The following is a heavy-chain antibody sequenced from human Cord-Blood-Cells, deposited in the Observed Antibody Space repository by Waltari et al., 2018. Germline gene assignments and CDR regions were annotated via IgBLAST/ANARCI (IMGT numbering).Heavy chain of an antibody. J-gene: IGHJ4*02. Sequence: QVQLVQSGAEVKKPGASVKVSCKASGYTFTSYYMHWVRQAPGQGLEWMGIINPSVGSTSYAQKFQGRVTRTRDTSTSTGYMELSSLRSEDTAVYYCASSQKTGDLDYWGQGTLVTVSS. D-gene: IGHD7-27*01. CDR3: ASSQKTGDLDY. CDR2: INPSVGST. V-gene: IGHV1-46*01. CDR1: GYTFTSYY.